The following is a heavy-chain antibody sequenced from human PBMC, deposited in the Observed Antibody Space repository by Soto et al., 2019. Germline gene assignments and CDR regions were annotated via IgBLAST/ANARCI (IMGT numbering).Heavy chain of an antibody. V-gene: IGHV3-23*01. J-gene: IGHJ6*02. D-gene: IGHD3-22*01. CDR1: GFTFSSYA. CDR3: ARFYYDSSGFLPSPYYYYYVIDF. CDR2: ISGSGVST. Sequence: PGGSLRLSCAASGFTFSSYAMSWVRQAPGKGLEWVSAISGSGVSTYYADSVKGRFTISRDNAKNSLYLRMNSLRAEDTAVYYCARFYYDSSGFLPSPYYYYYVIDFWGQGSTVTGSS.